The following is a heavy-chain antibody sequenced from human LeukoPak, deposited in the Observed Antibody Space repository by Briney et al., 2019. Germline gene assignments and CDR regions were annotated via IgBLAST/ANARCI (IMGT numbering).Heavy chain of an antibody. D-gene: IGHD3-22*01. Sequence: SETLSRTCTVSGGSISSSSYYWGWIRQPPGKGLEWIGSIYYSGSTYYNPSLKSRVTISVDTSKNQFSLKLSSVTAADTAVYYCARVGMIVVVMDYWGQGTLVTVSS. CDR2: IYYSGST. CDR3: ARVGMIVVVMDY. J-gene: IGHJ4*02. V-gene: IGHV4-39*07. CDR1: GGSISSSSYY.